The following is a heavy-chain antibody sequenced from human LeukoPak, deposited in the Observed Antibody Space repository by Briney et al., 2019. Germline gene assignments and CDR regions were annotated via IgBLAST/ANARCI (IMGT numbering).Heavy chain of an antibody. Sequence: GASVKVSCKASGYTFTGYYMHWVRQAPGQGLEWMGIINPSGGSTTYAQKFRGRVTMTRDMSTSTVYMEVSSLRSEDTAVYYCARDAGLSSAWGIIPGYYFDYWGQGTLVTVSS. J-gene: IGHJ4*02. CDR2: INPSGGST. V-gene: IGHV1-46*01. CDR3: ARDAGLSSAWGIIPGYYFDY. D-gene: IGHD6-19*01. CDR1: GYTFTGYY.